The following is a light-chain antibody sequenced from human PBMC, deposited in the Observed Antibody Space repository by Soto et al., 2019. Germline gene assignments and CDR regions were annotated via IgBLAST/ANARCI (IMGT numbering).Light chain of an antibody. Sequence: IVMTQSPATLSMSPGERATLSCRASQSLNRDLAWYQQKPGHSPSLLVFGASIRATGIPDRFSGSGSGTDFILTISRLEPDDFAVYYCQQYGRSPRTFGQGTKV. CDR3: QQYGRSPRT. V-gene: IGKV3-20*01. J-gene: IGKJ1*01. CDR1: QSLNRD. CDR2: GAS.